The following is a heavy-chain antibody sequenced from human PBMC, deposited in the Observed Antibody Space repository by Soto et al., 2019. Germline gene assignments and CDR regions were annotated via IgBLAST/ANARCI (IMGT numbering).Heavy chain of an antibody. CDR3: ARGGGYCTNGVCYYYYYYGMDV. CDR1: GYTFTSYG. Sequence: QVQLVQSGAEVKKPGASVKVSCKASGYTFTSYGISWVRQAPGQGLEWMGWISAYNGNTNYAQKLQGRVTMTTDTSTSTGYMELRSLRSDDTAVYYCARGGGYCTNGVCYYYYYYGMDVWGQGTTVTVSS. CDR2: ISAYNGNT. J-gene: IGHJ6*02. D-gene: IGHD2-8*01. V-gene: IGHV1-18*01.